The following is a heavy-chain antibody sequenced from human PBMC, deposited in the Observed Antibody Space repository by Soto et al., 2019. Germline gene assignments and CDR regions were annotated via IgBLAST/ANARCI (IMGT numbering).Heavy chain of an antibody. V-gene: IGHV1-69*13. Sequence: ASVKVSCKASGGTFSSYAISWVRQAPGQGLEWMGGIIPIFGTANYAQKFQGRVTITADESTSTAYMELSSLRSGDTAVYYCARERERGITIFGVVIGYYYYYGMDVWGQGTTVTVSS. D-gene: IGHD3-3*01. CDR1: GGTFSSYA. J-gene: IGHJ6*02. CDR3: ARERERGITIFGVVIGYYYYYGMDV. CDR2: IIPIFGTA.